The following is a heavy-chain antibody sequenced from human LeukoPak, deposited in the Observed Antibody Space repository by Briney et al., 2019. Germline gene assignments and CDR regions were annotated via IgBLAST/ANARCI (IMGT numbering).Heavy chain of an antibody. D-gene: IGHD2-2*01. J-gene: IGHJ6*02. CDR2: ISYDGSNK. Sequence: GGSLRLSCAASGFTFSSYSMNWVRQAPGKGLEWVAVISYDGSNKYYADSVKGRFTISRDNSKNTLYLQMNSLRVEDTAVYYCARADIVVVPAASYYYGMDVWGQGTTVTVSS. CDR1: GFTFSSYS. CDR3: ARADIVVVPAASYYYGMDV. V-gene: IGHV3-30*03.